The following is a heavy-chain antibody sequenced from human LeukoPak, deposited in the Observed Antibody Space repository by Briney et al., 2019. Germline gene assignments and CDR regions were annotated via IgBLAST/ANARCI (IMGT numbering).Heavy chain of an antibody. Sequence: RASVKVSCKASGYSFSDYYMHWVRQAPGQGLEWMGWINPDSGGTHYAQKFQGRVTLTRDTSLSTAYMELSRLRSDDTAVYYCAKDISTHMAPPDWFDSWGQGTLVTVSS. J-gene: IGHJ5*01. D-gene: IGHD2-21*01. CDR1: GYSFSDYY. CDR3: AKDISTHMAPPDWFDS. CDR2: INPDSGGT. V-gene: IGHV1-2*02.